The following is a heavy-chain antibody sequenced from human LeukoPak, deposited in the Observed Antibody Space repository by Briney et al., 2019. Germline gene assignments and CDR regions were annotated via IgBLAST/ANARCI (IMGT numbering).Heavy chain of an antibody. CDR3: AKDRLTGTTLFDY. J-gene: IGHJ4*02. CDR1: GFTFDDYA. Sequence: GGSLRLSCAASGFTFDDYAMHWVRQAPGKGLEWVSGISWNSGSIGYADSVKGRFTISRDNAKNSLYLQMNSLRAEDTAVYYCAKDRLTGTTLFDYWGQGTLVTVSS. CDR2: ISWNSGSI. D-gene: IGHD1-7*01. V-gene: IGHV3-9*01.